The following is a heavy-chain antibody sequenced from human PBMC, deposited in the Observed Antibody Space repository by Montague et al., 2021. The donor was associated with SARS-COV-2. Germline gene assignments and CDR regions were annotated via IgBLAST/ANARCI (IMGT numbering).Heavy chain of an antibody. D-gene: IGHD2-15*01. CDR3: ARVVGSYYGMDV. Sequence: SLRLSCAASGFTFSSYAMHWVRQAPGKGLEWVAVMSYDGSNKYYADSVKGRFTISRDNSKNTLYLQMNSLRAEDTAVYYCARVVGSYYGMDVWGQGTTVTVSS. CDR2: MSYDGSNK. J-gene: IGHJ6*02. V-gene: IGHV3-30*04. CDR1: GFTFSSYA.